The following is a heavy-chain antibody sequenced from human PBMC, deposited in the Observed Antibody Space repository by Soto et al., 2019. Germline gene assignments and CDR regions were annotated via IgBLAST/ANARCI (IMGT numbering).Heavy chain of an antibody. D-gene: IGHD5-18*01. CDR1: GFPLSTNAVG. CDR2: IYWDDDK. Sequence: QITLKESGPTLVKPTQTLTLTCTYSGFPLSTNAVGVGWIRQPPGKALEWLALIYWDDDKRYSPSLKSRLTITKDTSKKQVVLTMTNMDPLDTATYYCAHGYSYAHYFVSWGQGILVTVSS. V-gene: IGHV2-5*02. J-gene: IGHJ4*02. CDR3: AHGYSYAHYFVS.